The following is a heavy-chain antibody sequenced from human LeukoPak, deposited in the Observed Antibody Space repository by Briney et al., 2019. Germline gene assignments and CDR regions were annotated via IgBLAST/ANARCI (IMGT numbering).Heavy chain of an antibody. CDR1: GFTFSSYA. D-gene: IGHD3-9*01. Sequence: GGSLRLSCAASGFTFSSYAMNWVRQAPGKGLEWVSGISAYGGSTYYADSVKGRFTISRDNSKNTPYLQMNSLRAEDTAVYYCAKSSNYDILTGYLDYWGQGTLVTVSS. CDR3: AKSSNYDILTGYLDY. V-gene: IGHV3-23*01. J-gene: IGHJ4*02. CDR2: ISAYGGST.